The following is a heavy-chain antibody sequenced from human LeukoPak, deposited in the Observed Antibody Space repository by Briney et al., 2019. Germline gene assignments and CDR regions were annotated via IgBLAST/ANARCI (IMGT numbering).Heavy chain of an antibody. CDR1: GGSFSGYY. CDR3: ARKSYYYDSSGYSPPNWFDP. D-gene: IGHD3-22*01. J-gene: IGHJ5*02. V-gene: IGHV4-34*01. Sequence: SSETLSLTCAVYGGSFSGYYWSWIRQPPGKGLEWIGEINHSGSTNYNPSLKSRVTISVDTSKNQFSLKLSSVTAADTAVYYCARKSYYYDSSGYSPPNWFDPWGQGTLVTVSS. CDR2: INHSGST.